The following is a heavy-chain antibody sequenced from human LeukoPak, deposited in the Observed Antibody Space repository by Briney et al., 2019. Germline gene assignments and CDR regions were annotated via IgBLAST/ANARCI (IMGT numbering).Heavy chain of an antibody. J-gene: IGHJ4*02. Sequence: GGSLRLSCAVSGXSPTGAWVNWVRQAPGKGLEWVGHIKSKSDGGTTDYAAPVKGRFTISRDSKNTLYLQMNSPKIEDTGMYYCTTGYSSDWYYWGQGTLDTVSS. D-gene: IGHD5-12*01. CDR2: IKSKSDGGTT. CDR1: GXSPTGAW. CDR3: TTGYSSDWYY. V-gene: IGHV3-15*01.